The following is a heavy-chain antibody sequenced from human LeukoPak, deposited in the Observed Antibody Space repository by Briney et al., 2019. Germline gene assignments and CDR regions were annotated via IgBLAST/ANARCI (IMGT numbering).Heavy chain of an antibody. D-gene: IGHD4-17*01. V-gene: IGHV4-30-4*01. J-gene: IGHJ4*02. CDR2: IYYSGST. CDR1: GGSISSGDYY. Sequence: SETLSLTCTVSGGSISSGDYYWSWIRQPPGKGLEWIGYIYYSGSTYYNPSLKSRVTISVDTSKNQFSLKLSSVTAADTAVYYCARARVTTKYQYFDYWGQGTLVTVSS. CDR3: ARARVTTKYQYFDY.